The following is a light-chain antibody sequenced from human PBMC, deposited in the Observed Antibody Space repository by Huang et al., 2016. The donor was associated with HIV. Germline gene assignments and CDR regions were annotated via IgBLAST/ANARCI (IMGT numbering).Light chain of an antibody. CDR2: AAS. CDR3: LQDNDDPHT. CDR1: QAIRND. J-gene: IGKJ2*01. V-gene: IGKV1-6*02. Sequence: AIQMTHSPSSLSASIGDRVTITCRESQAIRNDLGWYQQKPGKAPKLLIYAASALQSGVPSRFSGSGSGTDFSLTISSLQPEDFATYYCLQDNDDPHTFGQGTKLEIK.